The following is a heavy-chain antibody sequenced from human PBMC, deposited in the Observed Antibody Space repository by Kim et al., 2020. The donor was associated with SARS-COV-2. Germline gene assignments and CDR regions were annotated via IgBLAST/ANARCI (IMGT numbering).Heavy chain of an antibody. CDR2: R. Sequence: RIYEQKFQGGVTMTEDTSTDTAYMELSSLRSEDTAVYYCARVATNDAFDIWGQGTMVTVSS. V-gene: IGHV1-24*01. J-gene: IGHJ3*02. D-gene: IGHD5-12*01. CDR3: ARVATNDAFDI.